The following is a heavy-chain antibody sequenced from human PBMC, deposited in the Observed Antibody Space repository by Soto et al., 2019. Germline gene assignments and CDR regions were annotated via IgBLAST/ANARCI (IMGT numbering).Heavy chain of an antibody. V-gene: IGHV4-30-4*01. CDR2: IYYSGST. CDR1: GGSISSGDYY. J-gene: IGHJ5*02. Sequence: SETLSLTCIVSGGSISSGDYYWSWIRQPPGKGLEWIGYIYYSGSTYYNPSLKSRVTISVDTSKNQFSLKLSSVTAADTAVYYCARDLGAHYYDSSGPGWFDPWGQGTLVTVSS. CDR3: ARDLGAHYYDSSGPGWFDP. D-gene: IGHD3-22*01.